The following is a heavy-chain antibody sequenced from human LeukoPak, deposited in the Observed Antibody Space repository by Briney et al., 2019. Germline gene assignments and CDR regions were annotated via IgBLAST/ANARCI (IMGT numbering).Heavy chain of an antibody. V-gene: IGHV4-34*01. D-gene: IGHD3-9*01. CDR2: IYYSGST. CDR1: GGSFSGYY. J-gene: IGHJ5*02. Sequence: SETLSLTCAVYGGSFSGYYWSWIRQPPGKGLEWIGSIYYSGSTYYNPSLKSRVTISVDTSKNQFSLKLSSVTAADTAVYYCADILTGTTPWGQGTLVTVSS. CDR3: ADILTGTTP.